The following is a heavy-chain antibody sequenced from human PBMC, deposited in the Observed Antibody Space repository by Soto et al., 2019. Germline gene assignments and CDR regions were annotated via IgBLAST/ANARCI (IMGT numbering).Heavy chain of an antibody. D-gene: IGHD2-2*02. Sequence: GGSLRLSCAASGFTFSSYGMHWVRQAPGKGLEWVAVIWYDGSNKYYADSVKGRFTISRDNSKNTLYLQMNSLRAEDTAVYYCARDKKVVPAAIQYSYNWFDPWGQGTLVTVSS. CDR1: GFTFSSYG. V-gene: IGHV3-33*01. J-gene: IGHJ5*02. CDR2: IWYDGSNK. CDR3: ARDKKVVPAAIQYSYNWFDP.